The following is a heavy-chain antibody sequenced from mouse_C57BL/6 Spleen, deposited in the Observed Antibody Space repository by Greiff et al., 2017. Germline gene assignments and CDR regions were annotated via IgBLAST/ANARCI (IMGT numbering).Heavy chain of an antibody. CDR2: IYPRSGNT. J-gene: IGHJ3*01. CDR3: ASTMVTTRVFAY. D-gene: IGHD2-2*01. V-gene: IGHV1-81*01. Sequence: QVQLQQSGAELARPGASVKLSCKASGYTFTSYGISWVKQRTGQGLEWIGEIYPRSGNTYYNEKFKGKATLTADKSSSTAYMELRSLTSEDSAVYFCASTMVTTRVFAYWGQGTLVTVSA. CDR1: GYTFTSYG.